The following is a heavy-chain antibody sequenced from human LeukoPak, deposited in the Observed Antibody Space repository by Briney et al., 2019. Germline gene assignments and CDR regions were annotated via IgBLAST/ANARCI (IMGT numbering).Heavy chain of an antibody. CDR1: GFRVSDYY. D-gene: IGHD3/OR15-3a*01. CDR3: ARDRAANQDWVEFDP. V-gene: IGHV3-66*03. Sequence: LTGGSLRLSCAVSGFRVSDYYMSWVRLAPGKGLEWVGLIRDSGEAFYADFARGRFAISRDESENTLYLQMNSLRVEDTAVYFCARDRAANQDWVEFDPWGQGTPVIVSS. J-gene: IGHJ5*02. CDR2: IRDSGEA.